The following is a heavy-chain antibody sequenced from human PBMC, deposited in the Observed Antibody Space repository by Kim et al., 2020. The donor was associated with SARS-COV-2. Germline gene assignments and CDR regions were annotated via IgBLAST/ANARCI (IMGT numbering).Heavy chain of an antibody. CDR1: GYSFTSYW. J-gene: IGHJ4*02. CDR3: ARLVSPVSGYSSSWYYFDY. Sequence: GESLKISCKGSGYSFTSYWIGWVRQMPGKGLEWMGIIYPGDSDTRYSPSFQGQVTISADKSISTAYLQWSSLKASDTAMYYCARLVSPVSGYSSSWYYFDYWGQGTLVTVSS. D-gene: IGHD6-13*01. CDR2: IYPGDSDT. V-gene: IGHV5-51*01.